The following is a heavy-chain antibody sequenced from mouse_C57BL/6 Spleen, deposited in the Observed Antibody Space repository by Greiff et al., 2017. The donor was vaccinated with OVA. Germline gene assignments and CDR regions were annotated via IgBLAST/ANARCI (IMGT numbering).Heavy chain of an antibody. CDR2: IDPSDSYT. CDR1: GYTFTSYW. Sequence: VQLQQSGAELVMPGASVKLSCKASGYTFTSYWMHWVKQRPGQGLEWIGEIDPSDSYTNYNQKFKGKSTLTVDKSSSTAYMQLSSLTSEDSAVYYCASYYYGPFDYWGQGTTLTVSS. D-gene: IGHD1-1*01. V-gene: IGHV1-69*01. J-gene: IGHJ2*01. CDR3: ASYYYGPFDY.